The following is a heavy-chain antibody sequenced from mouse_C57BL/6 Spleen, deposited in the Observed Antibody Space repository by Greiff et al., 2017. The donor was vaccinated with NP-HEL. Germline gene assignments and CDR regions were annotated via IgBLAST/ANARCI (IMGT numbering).Heavy chain of an antibody. V-gene: IGHV2-3*01. CDR2: IWGDGST. D-gene: IGHD2-2*01. J-gene: IGHJ4*01. CDR1: GFSLTSYG. CDR3: AQPGDGYDLSYAMGD. Sequence: QVQLKESGPGLVAPSQSLSITCTVSGFSLTSYGVSWVRQPPGKGLEWLGVIWGDGSTTYHSALISRLSTCKANSNCQVFLELNRLEADDTATYYCAQPGDGYDLSYAMGDRGQGASVTVSS.